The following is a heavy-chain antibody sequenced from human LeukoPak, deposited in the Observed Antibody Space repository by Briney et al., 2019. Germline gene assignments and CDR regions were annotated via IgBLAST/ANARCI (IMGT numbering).Heavy chain of an antibody. CDR1: GFTFSNYA. CDR2: ISTNGGNT. J-gene: IGHJ4*02. V-gene: IGHV3-64*01. CDR3: ARGGYYDSSGSFDY. D-gene: IGHD3-22*01. Sequence: TGGSLRLSCAASGFTFSNYAMYWVRQAPGRGLEYVSAISTNGGNTDYANSVKGRFTISRDNSDNRVFLQMGTLRAEDMAVYYCARGGYYDSSGSFDYWGQGILVTVSS.